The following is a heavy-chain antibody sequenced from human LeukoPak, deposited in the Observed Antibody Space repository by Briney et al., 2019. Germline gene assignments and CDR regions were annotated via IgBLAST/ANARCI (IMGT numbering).Heavy chain of an antibody. CDR2: IYSGGST. V-gene: IGHV3-53*01. J-gene: IGHJ3*02. CDR3: AQDSGYDSGPNAFDI. D-gene: IGHD5-12*01. CDR1: GLTVSSNY. Sequence: SGGSLRLSCAASGLTVSSNYMSWVRQAPGKGLEWVSVIYSGGSTYYADSVKGRFTISRDNSKNTLYLQMNSLRAEDTAVYYCAQDSGYDSGPNAFDIWGQGTMVTVSS.